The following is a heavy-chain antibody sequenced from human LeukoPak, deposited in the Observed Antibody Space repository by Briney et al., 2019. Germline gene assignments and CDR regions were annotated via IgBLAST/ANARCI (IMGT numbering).Heavy chain of an antibody. CDR1: GFTFSSYS. CDR2: INSSSSTI. CDR3: ARERVGVAEGGYYYYYMDV. Sequence: GGSLRLSCAASGFTFSSYSMNWVRQAPGKGLEWVSYINSSSSTIYYADSVKGRFTISRDNAKNSLYLQMNSLRAEDTAVYYCARERVGVAEGGYYYYYMDVWGKGTTVTVSS. J-gene: IGHJ6*03. V-gene: IGHV3-48*04. D-gene: IGHD2-15*01.